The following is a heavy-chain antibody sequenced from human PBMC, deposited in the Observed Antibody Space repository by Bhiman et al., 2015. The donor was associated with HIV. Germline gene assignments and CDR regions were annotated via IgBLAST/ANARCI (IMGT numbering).Heavy chain of an antibody. D-gene: IGHD6-13*01. Sequence: EVQLVESGGALVRPGGSLRLSCAASGFTFSSYAMHWVRQAPGKGLEWVANIKPDGSEKYYVDSVKGRFTISRDNAKNSLYLQMNSLRAEDTAVYFCAREGQLGYWGQGTQVTVSS. J-gene: IGHJ4*02. V-gene: IGHV3-7*05. CDR3: AREGQLGY. CDR1: GFTFSSYA. CDR2: IKPDGSEK.